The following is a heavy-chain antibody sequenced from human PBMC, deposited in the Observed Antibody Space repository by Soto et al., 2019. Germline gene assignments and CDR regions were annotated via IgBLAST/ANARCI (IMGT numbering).Heavy chain of an antibody. Sequence: QVQLVESGGDLVKPGGSLRLSCAASGFTFGNYYMTWIRQAPGKGLDWISSISGSSTSTNYADSVKGRFTISRDNAKNSLYLEMNSLRADDTALYYCARVPYSSGWTHFDYWGQGTLVTVSS. CDR3: ARVPYSSGWTHFDY. D-gene: IGHD6-19*01. J-gene: IGHJ4*02. V-gene: IGHV3-11*05. CDR1: GFTFGNYY. CDR2: ISGSSTST.